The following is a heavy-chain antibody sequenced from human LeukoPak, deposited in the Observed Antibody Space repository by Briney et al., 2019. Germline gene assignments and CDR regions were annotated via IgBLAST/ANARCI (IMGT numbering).Heavy chain of an antibody. CDR2: IWYDGSNK. CDR3: ARSDYYDSSGYSDY. D-gene: IGHD3-22*01. J-gene: IGHJ4*02. Sequence: PGGSLGLSCAASGFTFSSYGMHWVRQAPGKGLEWVAVIWYDGSNKYYADSVKGRFTISRDNSKNTLYLQMNSLRAEDTAVYYCARSDYYDSSGYSDYWGQGTLVTVSS. V-gene: IGHV3-33*01. CDR1: GFTFSSYG.